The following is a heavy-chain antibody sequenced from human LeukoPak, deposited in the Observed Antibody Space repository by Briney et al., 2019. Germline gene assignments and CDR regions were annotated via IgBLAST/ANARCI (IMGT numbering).Heavy chain of an antibody. CDR1: GFTFGDYG. Sequence: PGGSLRLSCTASGFTFGDYGMSWVRQAPGKGLEWVGFIRINSYGGTTEYAASVKGRFTISRDDSKSIAYLQMNSLKSEDTAVYYCTRILLDHLVFGYWGQGTLVTVSS. V-gene: IGHV3-49*04. CDR2: IRINSYGGTT. CDR3: TRILLDHLVFGY. D-gene: IGHD2-8*02. J-gene: IGHJ4*02.